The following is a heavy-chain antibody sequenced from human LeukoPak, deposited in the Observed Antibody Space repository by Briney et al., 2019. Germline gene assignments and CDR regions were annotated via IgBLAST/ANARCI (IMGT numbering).Heavy chain of an antibody. CDR3: ASGLRFLEWLFSAPFDY. D-gene: IGHD3-3*01. CDR1: GFTFSSYA. Sequence: GGSLRLSCAASGFTFSSYAMHWVRQAPGKGLEWVAVISYDGSNKYYADSVKGRFTISRDNSKNTLYLQMNSLRAEDTAVYYCASGLRFLEWLFSAPFDYWGQGTLVTVSS. V-gene: IGHV3-30-3*01. CDR2: ISYDGSNK. J-gene: IGHJ4*02.